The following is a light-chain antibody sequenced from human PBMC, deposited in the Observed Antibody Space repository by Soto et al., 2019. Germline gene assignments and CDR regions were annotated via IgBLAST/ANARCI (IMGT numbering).Light chain of an antibody. V-gene: IGLV2-14*03. CDR3: SSFTSSMTNV. Sequence: QSVLTQPASVSGSPGESITISCTGTSSDVGGYNSVSWHQHHPGKAPKLILYDVVDRPSGVSYRFSGSKSGNTASLTISGLQAADEADYFCSSFTSSMTNVFGSGTKVTVL. CDR1: SSDVGGYNS. CDR2: DVV. J-gene: IGLJ1*01.